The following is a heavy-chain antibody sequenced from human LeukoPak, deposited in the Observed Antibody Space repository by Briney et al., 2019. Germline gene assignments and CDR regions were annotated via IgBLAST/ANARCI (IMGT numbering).Heavy chain of an antibody. J-gene: IGHJ4*02. CDR2: IYYSGST. Sequence: MASETLSLTCTVSGGSISSSSYYWGWIRQPPGKGLEWIGSIYYSGSTYYNPSLKSRVTISVDTSKNQFSLKLSSVTAADTAVYYCARGIIVGAPYFDYWGQGTLVTVSS. CDR1: GGSISSSSYY. V-gene: IGHV4-39*01. D-gene: IGHD1-26*01. CDR3: ARGIIVGAPYFDY.